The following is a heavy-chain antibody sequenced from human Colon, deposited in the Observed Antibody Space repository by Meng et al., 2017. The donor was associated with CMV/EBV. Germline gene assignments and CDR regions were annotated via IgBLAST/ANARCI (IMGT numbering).Heavy chain of an antibody. V-gene: IGHV3-11*01. CDR2: ISPSGNSL. J-gene: IGHJ3*02. CDR1: GFTFDGYA. D-gene: IGHD3-9*01. Sequence: GGSLRLSCAASGFTFDGYAMIWIRQAPGEGLQWISQISPSGNSLKYADSVRGRFTISRDNTKKSMFLEMNSLRADDTAVYYCAKELFTGPGAAVGIWGQGTRVTVSS. CDR3: AKELFTGPGAAVGI.